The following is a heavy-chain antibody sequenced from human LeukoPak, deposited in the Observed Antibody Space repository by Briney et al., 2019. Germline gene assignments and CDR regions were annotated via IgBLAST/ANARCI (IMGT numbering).Heavy chain of an antibody. J-gene: IGHJ5*02. Sequence: GGSLRLACAASGFTFSSYWMHWVRQAPGKGLVWVSRINSDGSSTSYADSVKGRFTISRGNAKNTLYLQMNSLRAEGTAVYYCARVSSYYDSSGYFNWFDPWGQGTLVTVSS. CDR3: ARVSSYYDSSGYFNWFDP. V-gene: IGHV3-74*01. CDR1: GFTFSSYW. CDR2: INSDGSST. D-gene: IGHD3-22*01.